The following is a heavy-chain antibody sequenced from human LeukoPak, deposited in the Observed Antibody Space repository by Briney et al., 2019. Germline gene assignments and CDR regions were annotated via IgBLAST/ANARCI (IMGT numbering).Heavy chain of an antibody. Sequence: GGSLRLSCAASGFTFSSYGMHWVRQAPGKGLEWVAVISYDGSNKYYADSVEGRFTISRDNSKNTLYLQMNSLRAEDTAVYYCAKDHDSSGIDYWGQGTLVTVSS. CDR2: ISYDGSNK. CDR3: AKDHDSSGIDY. D-gene: IGHD3-22*01. V-gene: IGHV3-30*18. CDR1: GFTFSSYG. J-gene: IGHJ4*02.